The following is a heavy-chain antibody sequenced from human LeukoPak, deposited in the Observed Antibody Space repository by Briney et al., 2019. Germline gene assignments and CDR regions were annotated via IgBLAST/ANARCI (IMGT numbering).Heavy chain of an antibody. J-gene: IGHJ4*02. Sequence: SETLSLTCAVYGGSFSGYYWSWIRQPPGKGLEWIGEINHSGSTNYNPSLKSRVTISVDTSKNQFSLKLSSVTAADTAVYYCARGGDSSSYQDYWGQGTLVTASS. D-gene: IGHD6-13*01. CDR1: GGSFSGYY. CDR3: ARGGDSSSYQDY. V-gene: IGHV4-34*01. CDR2: INHSGST.